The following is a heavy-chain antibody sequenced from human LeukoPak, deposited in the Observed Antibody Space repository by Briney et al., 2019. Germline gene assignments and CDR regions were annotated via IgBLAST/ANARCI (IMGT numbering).Heavy chain of an antibody. CDR3: VKAGCSSTRCYGNY. V-gene: IGHV3-64D*09. CDR1: GFTFSYYA. J-gene: IGHJ4*02. D-gene: IGHD2-2*01. Sequence: PGGSLRLSCSASGFTFSYYAIHWVRQAPGKGLEYVSAISSNGGSTYYADSVKGRFTISRDNSKNTLYLQMSSLRAEDTAVYYCVKAGCSSTRCYGNYWGQGTLVTVSS. CDR2: ISSNGGST.